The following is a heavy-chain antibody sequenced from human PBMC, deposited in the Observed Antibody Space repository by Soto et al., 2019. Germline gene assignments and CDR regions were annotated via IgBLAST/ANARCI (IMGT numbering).Heavy chain of an antibody. D-gene: IGHD5-12*01. Sequence: GGSLRLSCAASGFIFSDYWMTWVRQPPGKGLEWVANIKQDGSETHHVDSVRGRFTISRDNSKNSLYLQMNSLRAEDTAVYYCARARGPPLYYFDYWGQGTLVTVSS. V-gene: IGHV3-7*01. CDR2: IKQDGSET. CDR3: ARARGPPLYYFDY. CDR1: GFIFSDYW. J-gene: IGHJ4*02.